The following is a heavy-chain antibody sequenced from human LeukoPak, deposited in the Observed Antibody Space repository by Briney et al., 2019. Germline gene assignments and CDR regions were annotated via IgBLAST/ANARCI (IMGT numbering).Heavy chain of an antibody. J-gene: IGHJ4*02. CDR1: GYSFTGYW. Sequence: GESLKISCKGSGYSFTGYWISWVRQMPGKGLEWMGRIDPSDSYTNYSPSFQGHVTISADKSISTAYLQWSSLKASDTAMYYCAMGIAVAGTEIVDYWGQGTLVTVSS. V-gene: IGHV5-10-1*01. CDR3: AMGIAVAGTEIVDY. CDR2: IDPSDSYT. D-gene: IGHD6-19*01.